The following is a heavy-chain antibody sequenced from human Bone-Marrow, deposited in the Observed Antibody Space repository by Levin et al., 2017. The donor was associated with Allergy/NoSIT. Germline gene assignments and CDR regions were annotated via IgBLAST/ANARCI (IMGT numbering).Heavy chain of an antibody. CDR3: AREIAAARGAFDI. CDR1: GGAFSGYY. D-gene: IGHD6-13*01. J-gene: IGHJ3*02. V-gene: IGHV4-34*01. Sequence: SQTLSLTCAVYGGAFSGYYWSWIRPPPGKGLEWIGEINHRGSTNYNPSLKSRVTISVDTSKNQYSLKVRSVTAADTAVYYCAREIAAARGAFDIWGQGTMVTVSS. CDR2: INHRGST.